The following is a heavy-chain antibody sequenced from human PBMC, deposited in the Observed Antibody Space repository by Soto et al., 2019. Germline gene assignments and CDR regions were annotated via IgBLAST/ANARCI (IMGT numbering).Heavy chain of an antibody. CDR2: INHSGST. Sequence: SETLSLTCAVYGGSFSGYYWSWIRQPPGKGLEWIGEINHSGSTNYNPSLKSRVTISVDTSKNQFSLKLSSVTAADTAVYYCARLPRRITMVRGVIMDPVDYWGQGTLVTVSS. J-gene: IGHJ4*02. CDR3: ARLPRRITMVRGVIMDPVDY. CDR1: GGSFSGYY. D-gene: IGHD3-10*01. V-gene: IGHV4-34*01.